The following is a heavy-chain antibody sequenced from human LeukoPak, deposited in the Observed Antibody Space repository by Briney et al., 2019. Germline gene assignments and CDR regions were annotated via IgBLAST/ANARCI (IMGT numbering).Heavy chain of an antibody. CDR2: IYYSGST. V-gene: IGHV4-34*11. CDR3: ARDYYGSGSYYLSGPNWFDP. Sequence: PSETLSLTCAVYGVSFSGYYWSWIRQPPGKGLEGIGYIYYSGSTNDNPSLKSRATITVDTSKNQFSLKLSSVTAADTAVYYCARDYYGSGSYYLSGPNWFDPWGQGTLVTVSS. CDR1: GVSFSGYY. J-gene: IGHJ5*02. D-gene: IGHD3-10*01.